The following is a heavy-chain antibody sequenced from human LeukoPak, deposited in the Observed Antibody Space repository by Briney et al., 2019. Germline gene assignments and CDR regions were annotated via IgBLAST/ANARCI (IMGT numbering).Heavy chain of an antibody. D-gene: IGHD2-21*02. CDR2: FYNSGRS. CDR3: ARVQTERLLDIVVVTAPGY. V-gene: IGHV4-59*01. J-gene: IGHJ4*02. Sequence: SETLSLTCTVSDDSISDYYRGWIRQPPGKGLEWIGYFYNSGRSTYNPSLKSRVTISVDTSKNQFSLKLSSVTAADTAVYYCARVQTERLLDIVVVTAPGYWGQGTLVTVSS. CDR1: DDSISDYY.